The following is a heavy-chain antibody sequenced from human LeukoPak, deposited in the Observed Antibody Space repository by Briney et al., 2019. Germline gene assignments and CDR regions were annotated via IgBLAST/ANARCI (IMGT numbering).Heavy chain of an antibody. CDR3: ARERGYSSYFDY. CDR1: GFTFSSYA. V-gene: IGHV3-30-3*01. Sequence: PGGSLRLSCAASGFTFSSYAMHWVRQAPGKGLEWVAVISYDGSNKYYADSVKGRFTISRDNSKNTLYLQMNSLRAEDTAVYYCARERGYSSYFDYWGQGTLVTVSS. CDR2: ISYDGSNK. J-gene: IGHJ4*02. D-gene: IGHD6-13*01.